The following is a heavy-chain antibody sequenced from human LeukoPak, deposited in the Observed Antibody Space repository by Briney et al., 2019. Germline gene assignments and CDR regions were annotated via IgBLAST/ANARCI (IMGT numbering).Heavy chain of an antibody. CDR3: ASRHYDFGYY. D-gene: IGHD4-17*01. V-gene: IGHV3-30*03. J-gene: IGHJ4*02. CDR1: GFTFSSYG. CDR2: ISYDGSNK. Sequence: GGSLRLSCAASGFTFSSYGMHWVRQAPGKGLEWVAVISYDGSNKYYGDSVKGRFTISRDNSKNTLYLQMNSLRAEDTAVYYCASRHYDFGYYWGQGTLVTVSS.